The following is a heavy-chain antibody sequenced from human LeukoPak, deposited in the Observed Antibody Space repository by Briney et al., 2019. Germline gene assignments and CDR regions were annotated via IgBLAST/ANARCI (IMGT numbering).Heavy chain of an antibody. V-gene: IGHV3-48*03. D-gene: IGHD2-2*01. CDR1: GFTFSSYE. CDR2: ISSSGSNI. CDR3: ARGKGYCSTTSCYYYFDY. Sequence: GGSLRLSCAASGFTFSSYEINWVRQAPGKGLEWVSYISSSGSNIYYADSVKGRFTTSRDNAKNSLSLQMNSLRAEDTAVYYCARGKGYCSTTSCYYYFDYWGQGTLVTVSS. J-gene: IGHJ4*02.